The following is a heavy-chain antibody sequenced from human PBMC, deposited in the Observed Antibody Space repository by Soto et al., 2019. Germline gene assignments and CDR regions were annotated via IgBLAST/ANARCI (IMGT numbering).Heavy chain of an antibody. CDR1: GYTFTSYG. V-gene: IGHV1-18*01. D-gene: IGHD5-12*01. CDR3: ARYRGYSGYDPYYMDV. CDR2: ISAYNGNT. J-gene: IGHJ6*03. Sequence: ASVKVSCKASGYTFTSYGISWVRQAPGQGLEWMGWISAYNGNTNYARKLQGRVTMTTDTSTSTAYMELRSLRSDDTAVYYCARYRGYSGYDPYYMDVWGKGTTVTISS.